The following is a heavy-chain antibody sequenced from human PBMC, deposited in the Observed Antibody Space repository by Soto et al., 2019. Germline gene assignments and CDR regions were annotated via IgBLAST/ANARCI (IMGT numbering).Heavy chain of an antibody. CDR1: GFTFSSYS. D-gene: IGHD2-15*01. CDR3: ATLNIVVVVAAVDAFDI. V-gene: IGHV3-30*03. J-gene: IGHJ3*02. CDR2: ISYDGSNK. Sequence: QVQLVESGGGVVQPGRSLRLSCAASGFTFSSYSMHWVRQAPGKGLEWVAVISYDGSNKYYADSVKGRFTISRDNSKNTLYLQMNSLRAEDTAVYYCATLNIVVVVAAVDAFDIWGQGTMVTVSS.